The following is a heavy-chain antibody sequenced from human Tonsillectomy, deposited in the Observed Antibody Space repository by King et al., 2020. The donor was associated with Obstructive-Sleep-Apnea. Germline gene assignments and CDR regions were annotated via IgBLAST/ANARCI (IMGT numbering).Heavy chain of an antibody. Sequence: VQLVESGGGVAQPGTSLRLSCAASGFTFINYAIQWVRQAPGKGLEWVAVMWYDGSNKYFPDSVKGRFTISRDNSKNTVHLQMNSLRVEDTAVYYCARVMRDFNGEVPIGELANYYYFGMDVWGQGTTVTVS. CDR2: MWYDGSNK. CDR1: GFTFINYA. CDR3: ARVMRDFNGEVPIGELANYYYFGMDV. D-gene: IGHD3-10*01. J-gene: IGHJ6*02. V-gene: IGHV3-33*01.